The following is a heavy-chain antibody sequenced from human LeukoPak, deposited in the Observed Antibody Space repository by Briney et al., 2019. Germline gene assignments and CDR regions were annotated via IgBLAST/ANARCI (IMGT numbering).Heavy chain of an antibody. J-gene: IGHJ5*02. Sequence: SETLSLTCAVYGGSFSGYYWSWIRQPPGKGLEWIGEINHSGSTNYNPSLKSRVTISVDTSKNQFSLKLSSMTAADTAVYYCATSALGYCSSTRCQGAWFDPWGQGTLVTVSS. V-gene: IGHV4-34*01. CDR2: INHSGST. CDR3: ATSALGYCSSTRCQGAWFDP. CDR1: GGSFSGYY. D-gene: IGHD2-2*01.